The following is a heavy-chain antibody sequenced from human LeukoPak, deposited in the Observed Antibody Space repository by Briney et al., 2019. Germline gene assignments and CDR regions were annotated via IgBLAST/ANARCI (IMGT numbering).Heavy chain of an antibody. CDR2: ISASGSST. CDR1: GSTFSIYG. Sequence: TGGSLRLSCEASGSTFSIYGMNWVRQAPGKGLEWVSFISASGSSTYYADSVKGRFTISRDNSKNTLYLQMNSLRAEDTAVYYCAKAPSALIVGAANFDYWGQGTLVTVSS. V-gene: IGHV3-23*01. D-gene: IGHD1-26*01. J-gene: IGHJ4*02. CDR3: AKAPSALIVGAANFDY.